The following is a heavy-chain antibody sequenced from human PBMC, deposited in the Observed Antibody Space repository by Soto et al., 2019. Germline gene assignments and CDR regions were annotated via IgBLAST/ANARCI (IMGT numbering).Heavy chain of an antibody. J-gene: IGHJ4*02. Sequence: GGSLRLSCAASGFTFSSYAMSWVRQAPGKGLKWVSAISGSGGSTYNEESVKGRFTISRDIFKNTLFLQMNSLRAEYTSVYYCARDVDCTNGVCYRCYWGQGTLVTVSS. D-gene: IGHD2-8*01. CDR3: ARDVDCTNGVCYRCY. CDR2: ISGSGGST. V-gene: IGHV3-23*01. CDR1: GFTFSSYA.